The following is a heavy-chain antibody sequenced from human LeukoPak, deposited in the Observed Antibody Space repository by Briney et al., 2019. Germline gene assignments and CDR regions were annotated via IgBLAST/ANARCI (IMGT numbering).Heavy chain of an antibody. CDR2: ISYDGSNK. V-gene: IGHV3-30-3*01. J-gene: IGHJ5*02. Sequence: AGGSLRLSCAASGFTVSGYAMHSARQAPGKGMDWVALISYDGSNKYYGDGGKGRFSIARDNAKITLYLQMNSLRPEDTAVYYCARDPGRKGGSSSSWGRNWFDHWGQGTLVTVSS. CDR1: GFTVSGYA. CDR3: ARDPGRKGGSSSSWGRNWFDH. D-gene: IGHD6-13*01.